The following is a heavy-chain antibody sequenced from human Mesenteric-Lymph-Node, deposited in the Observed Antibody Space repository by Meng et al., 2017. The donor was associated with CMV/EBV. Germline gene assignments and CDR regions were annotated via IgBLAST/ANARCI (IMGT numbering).Heavy chain of an antibody. CDR2: ISSGGSTI. CDR3: ARVTYDSWSGPRAFDI. D-gene: IGHD3-3*01. V-gene: IGHV3-11*01. J-gene: IGHJ3*02. CDR1: GFTVSSNY. Sequence: GESLKISCAASGFTVSSNYMSWVRQAPGKGLEWVSYISSGGSTIYYADSMKGRFTISRDNANNSLYLQMNSLRAEDTATYYCARVTYDSWSGPRAFDIWGQGTMVTVSS.